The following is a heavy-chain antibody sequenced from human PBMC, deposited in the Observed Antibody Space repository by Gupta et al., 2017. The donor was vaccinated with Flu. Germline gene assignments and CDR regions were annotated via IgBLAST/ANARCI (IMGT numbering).Heavy chain of an antibody. Sequence: EVQLVESGGGLVQPGGSLRLSCAASGFSFSDRWMNWLRQAPGKGLEWVAIIKQDGSEKYYVDSVKGRFTISRDNAKNSMILQMNNLRAEDTAVYFCARMWSSEDYNGRYRTFDYWGQGALVTVSS. CDR1: GFSFSDRW. J-gene: IGHJ4*02. V-gene: IGHV3-7*04. D-gene: IGHD2-21*01. CDR3: ARMWSSEDYNGRYRTFDY. CDR2: IKQDGSEK.